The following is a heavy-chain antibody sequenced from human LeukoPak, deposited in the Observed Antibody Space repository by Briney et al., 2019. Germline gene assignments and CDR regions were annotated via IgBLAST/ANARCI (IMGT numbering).Heavy chain of an antibody. CDR2: TYYRSEWFI. Sequence: SQTLSLTCVISGDSVSSNSAVWNWIRQSPSRGLEWLGRTYYRSEWFIDYAPSVKSRISINPDTSKNQFSLQLDSVAPEDTAVYYCARSSAGFDSWGQGTLVTVSS. CDR1: GDSVSSNSAV. J-gene: IGHJ5*01. D-gene: IGHD3-16*01. CDR3: ARSSAGFDS. V-gene: IGHV6-1*01.